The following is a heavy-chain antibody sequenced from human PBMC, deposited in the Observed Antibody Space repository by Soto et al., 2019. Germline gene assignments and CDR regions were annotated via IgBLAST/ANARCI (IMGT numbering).Heavy chain of an antibody. CDR2: INPSGGST. D-gene: IGHD3-10*01. V-gene: IGHV1-46*03. CDR1: GYTFTSYY. Sequence: QVQLVQSGAEVKKPGASVKVSCKASGYTFTSYYMHWVRQAPGQGLEWMGIINPSGGSTSYAQKFQRRVTMTRDTSTSTVYMELSSLRSEDTAVYYFARDGATMVRGKDYWGQGTLVTVSS. J-gene: IGHJ4*02. CDR3: ARDGATMVRGKDY.